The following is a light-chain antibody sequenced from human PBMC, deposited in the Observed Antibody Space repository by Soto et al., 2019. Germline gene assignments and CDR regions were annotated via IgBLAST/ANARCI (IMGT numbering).Light chain of an antibody. CDR2: DDN. CDR1: SSNIGGNS. CDR3: GAWDSRLSDYV. Sequence: QSVLTQPPSVSAAPGQKVTISCSGSSSNIGGNSVSWYQQLPGTAPKLLIYDDNKRPSGIPDRFSGSKSGTSATLGITGFQTGDEADYYCGAWDSRLSDYVLGTGTKVTV. V-gene: IGLV1-51*01. J-gene: IGLJ1*01.